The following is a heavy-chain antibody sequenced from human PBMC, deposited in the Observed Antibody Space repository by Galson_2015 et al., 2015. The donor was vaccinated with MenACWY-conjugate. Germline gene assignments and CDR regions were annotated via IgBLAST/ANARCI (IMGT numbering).Heavy chain of an antibody. CDR3: GRGDRSAAWSGSADY. CDR1: GFTFSNYW. J-gene: IGHJ4*02. Sequence: SLRLSCAASGFTFSNYWMTWVRQAPGKGLEWVANIKYDGGEKHYVDSVKGRFTISRDNTKNSLYLQLNSLRAEDTALYYCGRGDRSAAWSGSADYGGQGTLVTVAS. V-gene: IGHV3-7*03. CDR2: IKYDGGEK. D-gene: IGHD3-22*01.